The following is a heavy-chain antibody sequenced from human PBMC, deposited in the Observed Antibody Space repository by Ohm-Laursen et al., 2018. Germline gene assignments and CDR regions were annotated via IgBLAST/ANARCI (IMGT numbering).Heavy chain of an antibody. V-gene: IGHV1-18*01. CDR1: GYTSTNYG. CDR3: ARAVRYQLLSDP. D-gene: IGHD4-23*01. Sequence: ASVKVSCKASGYTSTNYGISWVRQAPGQGLEWMGWINTYNGNTNYAQKLQGRVTMTTDTSTSTAYMELYSLTSEDTATYYCARAVRYQLLSDPWGQGTLVTVSS. CDR2: INTYNGNT. J-gene: IGHJ5*02.